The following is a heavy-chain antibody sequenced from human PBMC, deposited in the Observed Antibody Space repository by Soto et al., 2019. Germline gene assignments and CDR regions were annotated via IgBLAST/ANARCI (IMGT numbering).Heavy chain of an antibody. CDR2: IYHGGKT. V-gene: IGHV4-4*02. Sequence: QVQLQESGPGLVKPSGTLSLTCSVSGYSVTNDNWWSWLGQPPGRGLEWIAEIYHGGKTNYRPSLRSRVTISMDKSNNQYSLKLVAVSAADTAVYFCACGGGGGNFWGQGILVTVSS. CDR3: ACGGGGGNF. D-gene: IGHD2-21*01. CDR1: GYSVTNDNW. J-gene: IGHJ4*02.